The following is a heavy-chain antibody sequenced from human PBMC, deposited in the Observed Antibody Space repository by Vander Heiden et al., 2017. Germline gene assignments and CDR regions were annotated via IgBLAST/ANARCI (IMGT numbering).Heavy chain of an antibody. Sequence: QVQRVESGGGVVQPGRSLRPPCAAAGTTFSSDAMHWVRQAPGKGLEWVAVISYDGSNKYYADSVKGRFTISRDNSKNTLYLQMNSLRAEDTAVYYCARDYLGTVTTDYYSMDVWGQGTTVTVSS. D-gene: IGHD4-4*01. J-gene: IGHJ6*02. CDR1: GTTFSSDA. CDR2: ISYDGSNK. CDR3: ARDYLGTVTTDYYSMDV. V-gene: IGHV3-30-3*01.